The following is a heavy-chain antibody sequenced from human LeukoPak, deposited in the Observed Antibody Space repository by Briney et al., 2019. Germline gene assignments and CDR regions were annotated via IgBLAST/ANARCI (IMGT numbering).Heavy chain of an antibody. CDR1: GLTFSKAW. Sequence: GGSLRLSCAASGLTFSKAWMSWVRQAPGKGLEWVGRIKSKIDGGTIEYAAPVKGRFTNSRDDSKNTQYLQMNSLKTEDTAVYYCTTDGYCSGGNCYSFDYWGQGTLVTVSS. CDR2: IKSKIDGGTI. D-gene: IGHD2-15*01. CDR3: TTDGYCSGGNCYSFDY. V-gene: IGHV3-15*01. J-gene: IGHJ4*02.